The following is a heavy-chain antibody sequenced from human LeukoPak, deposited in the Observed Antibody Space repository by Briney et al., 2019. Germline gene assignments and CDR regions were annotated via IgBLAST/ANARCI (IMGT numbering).Heavy chain of an antibody. V-gene: IGHV3-30-3*01. CDR1: GFTFSSYA. CDR2: ISYDGSNK. Sequence: PGGSLRLSCAASGFTFSSYAMHWVRQAPGKGLEWVAVISYDGSNKYYADSVKGRFTISRDNSKNTLYLQMNSLRAEDTAVYYCARDRYCSGGSCPPDAFDIWGQGTMVTVSS. D-gene: IGHD2-15*01. J-gene: IGHJ3*02. CDR3: ARDRYCSGGSCPPDAFDI.